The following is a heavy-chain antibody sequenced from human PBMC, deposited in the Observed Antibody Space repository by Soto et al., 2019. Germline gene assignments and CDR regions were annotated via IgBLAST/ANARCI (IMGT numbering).Heavy chain of an antibody. D-gene: IGHD2-15*01. J-gene: IGHJ5*02. CDR1: GFTFSSYA. CDR2: ISGSGGST. V-gene: IGHV3-23*01. CDR3: AKGLGYCSGGSCSKFNWFDP. Sequence: GGSLRLSCAASGFTFSSYAMSWVRQAPGKGLEWVSAISGSGGSTYYADSVKGRFTISRDNSKNTLYLQMNSLRAEDTAVYYCAKGLGYCSGGSCSKFNWFDPWGQGTLVTVS.